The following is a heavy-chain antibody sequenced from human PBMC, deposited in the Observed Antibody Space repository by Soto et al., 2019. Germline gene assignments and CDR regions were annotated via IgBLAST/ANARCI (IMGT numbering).Heavy chain of an antibody. Sequence: EVQLVESGGGSVQPGGSLRLSCVASGFRFDDYAMNWVRQRPGKGLEWVSGINWNSDTIGYDDSVKGRFIVSRDNAEGSLLLQMSSLRAEDTAIYFCAMSNSNDLYYHFESWGQGTPVTVSS. CDR2: INWNSDTI. V-gene: IGHV3-9*01. CDR3: AMSNSNDLYYHFES. CDR1: GFRFDDYA. J-gene: IGHJ4*02. D-gene: IGHD3-10*01.